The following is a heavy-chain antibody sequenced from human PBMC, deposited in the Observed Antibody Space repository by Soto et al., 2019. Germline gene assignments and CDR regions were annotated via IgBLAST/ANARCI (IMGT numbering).Heavy chain of an antibody. CDR2: IYHSGST. Sequence: PSETLCLTCAVSGDSISSDKWWSWIRQPPGKGLQWIGEIYHSGSTKYNPSLKSRVIISVDKSKNQFSLKLSSVTDADTAVYYCARGETQQQRDYWGQGTLVTVS. CDR1: GDSISSDKW. J-gene: IGHJ4*02. D-gene: IGHD6-13*01. CDR3: ARGETQQQRDY. V-gene: IGHV4-4*02.